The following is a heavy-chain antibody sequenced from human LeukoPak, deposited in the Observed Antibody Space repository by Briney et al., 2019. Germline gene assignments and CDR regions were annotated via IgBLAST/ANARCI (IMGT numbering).Heavy chain of an antibody. CDR2: IIPIFGTA. V-gene: IGHV1-69*05. Sequence: SSVTVSCKASGGTFSRYAIRWVRQAPGHGLEWMGGIIPIFGTANYAQKFQGRVTITTDESTSTAYMELSSLRSEDTAVYYCARASIAARPPYGVPSLDYWGQGTLVTVSS. CDR3: ARASIAARPPYGVPSLDY. CDR1: GGTFSRYA. D-gene: IGHD6-6*01. J-gene: IGHJ4*02.